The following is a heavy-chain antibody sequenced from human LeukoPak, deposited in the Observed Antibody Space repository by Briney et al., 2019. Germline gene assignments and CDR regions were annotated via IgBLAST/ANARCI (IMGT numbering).Heavy chain of an antibody. D-gene: IGHD2-15*01. CDR3: ARTLPKAHYCSGGSCYFHPYNWFDP. J-gene: IGHJ5*02. V-gene: IGHV4-4*07. Sequence: SETLSLTCTVSGGSISSYYWSWMRQPAGKGLEWIGRIYTSGSTNYNPSLKSRVTMSVDTSKNQFSLKLSSVTAADTAVYYCARTLPKAHYCSGGSCYFHPYNWFDPWGQGTLVTVSS. CDR2: IYTSGST. CDR1: GGSISSYY.